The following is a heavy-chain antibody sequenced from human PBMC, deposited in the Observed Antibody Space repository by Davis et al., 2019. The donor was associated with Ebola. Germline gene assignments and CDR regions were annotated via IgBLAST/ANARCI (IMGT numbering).Heavy chain of an antibody. CDR2: IYHSGST. CDR3: ARGAAAGTTAYYYYYYMDV. V-gene: IGHV4-38-2*01. D-gene: IGHD6-13*01. CDR1: GYSISSGYY. Sequence: PSETLSLTCAVSGYSISSGYYWGWIRQPPGKGLEWIGSIYHSGSTYYNPSLKSRVTMSVDTSKNQFSLKLSSVTAADTAVYYCARGAAAGTTAYYYYYYMDVWGKGTTVTVSS. J-gene: IGHJ6*03.